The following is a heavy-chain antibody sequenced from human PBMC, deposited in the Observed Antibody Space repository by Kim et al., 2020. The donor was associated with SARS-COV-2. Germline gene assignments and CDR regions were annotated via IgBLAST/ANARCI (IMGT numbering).Heavy chain of an antibody. D-gene: IGHD3-10*01. J-gene: IGHJ6*02. Sequence: SGKGRFTTSRDNSKNTQYLQMNSLRAEDTAVYYCARDQWATMVLGTSMDVWGQGTTVTVSS. CDR3: ARDQWATMVLGTSMDV. V-gene: IGHV3-30*07.